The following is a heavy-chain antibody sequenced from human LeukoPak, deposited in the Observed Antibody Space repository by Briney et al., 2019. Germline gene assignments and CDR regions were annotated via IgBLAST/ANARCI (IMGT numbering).Heavy chain of an antibody. D-gene: IGHD3-22*01. Sequence: ASVKVSRKASGYTFTSYGISWVRQAPGQGLEWMGWISAYNGNTNYAQKLQGRVTMTTDTSTSTAYMELRSLRSDDSAIYYCARDVEMYYDSSAFGDYWGQGTLVTVSS. CDR3: ARDVEMYYDSSAFGDY. V-gene: IGHV1-18*01. CDR2: ISAYNGNT. CDR1: GYTFTSYG. J-gene: IGHJ4*02.